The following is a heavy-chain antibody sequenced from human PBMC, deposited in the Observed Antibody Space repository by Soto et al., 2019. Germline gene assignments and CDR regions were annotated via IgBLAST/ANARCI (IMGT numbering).Heavy chain of an antibody. Sequence: QVQLVQSGAEVKKPGSSVKVSCKASGGTFSSYTISWVRQAPGQGLEWMGRIIPILGIANYAQKFQGRVTITADKSTSTAYMELSSLRSEDTAVYYCARDSTQYSSSRFWWFDHWGQGTLVTVSS. CDR2: IIPILGIA. D-gene: IGHD6-6*01. V-gene: IGHV1-69*08. CDR3: ARDSTQYSSSRFWWFDH. CDR1: GGTFSSYT. J-gene: IGHJ5*02.